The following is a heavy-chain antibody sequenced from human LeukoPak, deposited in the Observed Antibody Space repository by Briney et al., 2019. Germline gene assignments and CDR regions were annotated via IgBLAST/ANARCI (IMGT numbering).Heavy chain of an antibody. CDR3: ARKHDYGDYDY. Sequence: PSETLSLTCAVYGGSFSGYYWSWIRQPPGKGLEWIGEINHSGSTNYNPSLKSRVTISVDTSKNQFSLKLSSVTAADTAVYYCARKHDYGDYDYWGQGTLVTVSS. V-gene: IGHV4-34*01. J-gene: IGHJ4*02. CDR2: INHSGST. CDR1: GGSFSGYY. D-gene: IGHD4-17*01.